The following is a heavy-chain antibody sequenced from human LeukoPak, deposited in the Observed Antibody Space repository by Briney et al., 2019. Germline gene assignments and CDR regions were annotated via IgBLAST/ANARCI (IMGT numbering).Heavy chain of an antibody. CDR3: ARDGYRGYGGAQLQYNWFDP. CDR2: IYYSGST. Sequence: PSQTLSLTCTVSGGSISSGGYSWSWLRQHPGKGLEWIGYIYYSGSTYYNPSLKSRVTISVDTSKNQFSLKLSSVTAADTAVYYCARDGYRGYGGAQLQYNWFDPWGQGTLVTVSS. J-gene: IGHJ5*02. D-gene: IGHD4-23*01. CDR1: GGSISSGGYS. V-gene: IGHV4-31*03.